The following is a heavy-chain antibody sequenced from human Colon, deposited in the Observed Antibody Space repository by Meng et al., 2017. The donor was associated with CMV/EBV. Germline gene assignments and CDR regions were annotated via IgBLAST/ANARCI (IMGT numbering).Heavy chain of an antibody. CDR1: GFTFSAFP. D-gene: IGHD4-11*01. CDR2: ISHDGTKK. J-gene: IGHJ5*02. Sequence: GESLKISCAASGFTFSAFPIHWVRQAPGKGLEWVAIISHDGTKKYYAESVKGRFSLSRDNSQNTVTMNMNSLRGDDTAVYYYARASNSSFDPWGQGTLVTVSS. V-gene: IGHV3-30*04. CDR3: ARASNSSFDP.